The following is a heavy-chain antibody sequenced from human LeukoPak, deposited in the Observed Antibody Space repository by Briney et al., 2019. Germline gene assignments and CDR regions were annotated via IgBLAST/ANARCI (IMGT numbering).Heavy chain of an antibody. J-gene: IGHJ4*02. Sequence: SVKVSCKASGGTFTSYAISWVRHAPGQGLEWMGGIIPIFGTANYAQKFQGRVTITADESTSTAYMELSSLRSEDTAVYYCARVYNFGYCSGGSCYGLDYWGQGTLVTVSS. V-gene: IGHV1-69*13. D-gene: IGHD2-15*01. CDR1: GGTFTSYA. CDR2: IIPIFGTA. CDR3: ARVYNFGYCSGGSCYGLDY.